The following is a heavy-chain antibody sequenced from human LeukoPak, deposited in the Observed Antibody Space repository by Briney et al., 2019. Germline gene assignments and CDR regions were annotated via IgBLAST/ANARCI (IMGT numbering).Heavy chain of an antibody. CDR3: ARAKPAYYDFWSGDSQHFDY. Sequence: ASVKVSCKASGGTFSSYAISWVRQAPGQGLEWMGGIIPIFGTANYAQKFQGRVTITADESTSTAYMELSGLRSEDTAVYYCARAKPAYYDFWSGDSQHFDYWGQGTLVTVSS. CDR1: GGTFSSYA. CDR2: IIPIFGTA. J-gene: IGHJ4*02. D-gene: IGHD3-3*01. V-gene: IGHV1-69*13.